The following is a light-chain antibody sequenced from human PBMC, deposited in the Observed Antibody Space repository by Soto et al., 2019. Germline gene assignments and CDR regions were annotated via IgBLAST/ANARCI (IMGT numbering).Light chain of an antibody. CDR2: GAS. V-gene: IGKV3-15*01. J-gene: IGKJ4*01. CDR1: QSIRSN. Sequence: EIVMTQSPATLSMSPGERATLSCRASQSIRSNLAWYQQKPGQAPRLLMYGASTRATGIPARFSGSGSGTDFTLTISSLQSEDFAVYYCQQYNNWPPVTFGGGTKVEIK. CDR3: QQYNNWPPVT.